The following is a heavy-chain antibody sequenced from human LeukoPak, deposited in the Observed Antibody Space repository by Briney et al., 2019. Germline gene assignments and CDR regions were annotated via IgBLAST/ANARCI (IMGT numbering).Heavy chain of an antibody. Sequence: GGSLRLSCAAPGFIFGKYAIHWVRQAPGKGLEWVSLISGDGGSTFYADSVKGRFTISRDNSKNSLSLQMSSLRSEDTALYYCARESETSGWYDYWGQGTLVTVSS. CDR1: GFIFGKYA. J-gene: IGHJ4*02. CDR3: ARESETSGWYDY. CDR2: ISGDGGST. V-gene: IGHV3-43*02. D-gene: IGHD6-19*01.